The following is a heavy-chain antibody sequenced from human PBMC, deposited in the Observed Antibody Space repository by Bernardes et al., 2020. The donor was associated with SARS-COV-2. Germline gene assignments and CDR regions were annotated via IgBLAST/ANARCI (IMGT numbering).Heavy chain of an antibody. CDR2: VNSEGSIT. Sequence: GGSLSLSCAGAGFTFRRYWIHWVRQAPGKGLEWVSRVNSEGSITTYADSVKGRVTVSRDNAKNTVFLQMNSLRAEDTAVYYCTRINWELREAFDIWGQGTMVTVSS. CDR1: GFTFRRYW. D-gene: IGHD3-10*01. V-gene: IGHV3-74*01. J-gene: IGHJ3*02. CDR3: TRINWELREAFDI.